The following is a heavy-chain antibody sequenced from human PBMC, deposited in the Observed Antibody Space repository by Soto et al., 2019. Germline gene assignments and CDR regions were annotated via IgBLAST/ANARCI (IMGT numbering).Heavy chain of an antibody. V-gene: IGHV5-51*01. CDR1: GYKFTDYW. J-gene: IGHJ4*02. D-gene: IGHD3-10*01. CDR2: IYVGDSET. Sequence: GESVKISCKASGYKFTDYWIAWVRQMPGKGLEWMGIIYVGDSETRYSPSFQGQVTISADKSITTAYLQWSSLKASDTAIYYCARQGGRGGGSDYWGQGTPVTVSS. CDR3: ARQGGRGGGSDY.